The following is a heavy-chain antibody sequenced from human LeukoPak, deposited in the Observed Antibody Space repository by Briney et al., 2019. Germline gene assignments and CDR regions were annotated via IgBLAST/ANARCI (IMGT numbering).Heavy chain of an antibody. CDR3: ARAWDTTMVRIDY. J-gene: IGHJ4*02. D-gene: IGHD5-18*01. CDR1: GDSISSGAYY. CDR2: IYYSGNT. V-gene: IGHV4-31*03. Sequence: SETLSLTCTVSGDSISSGAYYWSWIHQHPGKGLEWIGYIYYSGNTYYNPSLKSRVTISVDTPKNQFSLKLSSVTAADTAVYYCARAWDTTMVRIDYWGQGTLVTVSS.